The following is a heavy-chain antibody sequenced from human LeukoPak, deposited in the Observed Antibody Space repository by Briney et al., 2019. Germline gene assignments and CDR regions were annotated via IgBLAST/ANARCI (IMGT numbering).Heavy chain of an antibody. V-gene: IGHV3-21*01. CDR1: GFTFSSYS. CDR2: ISSSSSYL. Sequence: SGGSLRLSWAASGFTFSSYSMNWVRQAPGKGLEWVSSISSSSSYLYYADSVKGRFTISRDNAKNSLYLQMNSLRAEDTAVYYCARDRGIVGAPIWFDPWGQGTLVTVSS. D-gene: IGHD1-26*01. J-gene: IGHJ5*02. CDR3: ARDRGIVGAPIWFDP.